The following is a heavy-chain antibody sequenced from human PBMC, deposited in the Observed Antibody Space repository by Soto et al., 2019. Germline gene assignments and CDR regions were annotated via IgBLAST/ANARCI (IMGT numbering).Heavy chain of an antibody. D-gene: IGHD2-2*01. CDR1: GGSISSYY. J-gene: IGHJ5*02. CDR3: ARDLLRAVVPAAMGWFDP. V-gene: IGHV4-4*07. CDR2: IYTSRST. Sequence: SETLSLTCTVSGGSISSYYWSWIRQPAGKGLEWIGRIYTSRSTNYNPSLKSRVTMSVDTSKNQFALKLSSVTAADTAVYYCARDLLRAVVPAAMGWFDPWGQGTLVTVSS.